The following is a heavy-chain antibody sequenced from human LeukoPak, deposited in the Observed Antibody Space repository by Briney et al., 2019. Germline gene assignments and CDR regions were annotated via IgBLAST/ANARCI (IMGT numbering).Heavy chain of an antibody. D-gene: IGHD3-9*01. Sequence: SETLSLTCAVSGGSFSSSHWWSWVRQPPGKGLEWIGEIYHSGSTNYNPSLKSRLTISVDKSKNQFSLKLSSVTAADTAVYYCARAYPYFDWLLFSLYFDYWGQGTLVTVSS. CDR2: IYHSGST. CDR3: ARAYPYFDWLLFSLYFDY. CDR1: GGSFSSSHW. J-gene: IGHJ4*02. V-gene: IGHV4-4*02.